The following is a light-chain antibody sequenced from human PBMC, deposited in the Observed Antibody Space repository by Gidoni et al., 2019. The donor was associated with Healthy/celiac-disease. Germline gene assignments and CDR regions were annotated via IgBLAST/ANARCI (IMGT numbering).Light chain of an antibody. Sequence: QSVLTQPPSASGTPGQRVTIACSGSSSNIGSNYVYWYQQLPGTAPKLLIYRNNQRPSGVPDRFSGSKSGTSAYRAISGLRSEDEADYYCAAWDDSLSGPWVFGGGTKLTVL. CDR2: RNN. CDR1: SSNIGSNY. CDR3: AAWDDSLSGPWV. V-gene: IGLV1-47*01. J-gene: IGLJ3*02.